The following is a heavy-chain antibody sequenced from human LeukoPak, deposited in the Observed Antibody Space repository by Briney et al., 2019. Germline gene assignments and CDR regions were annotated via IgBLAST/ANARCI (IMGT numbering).Heavy chain of an antibody. V-gene: IGHV3-23*01. Sequence: GGSLRLSCVVSGISLTNYAMTWVRQAPGKGLEWVSYISERGGSTSYADSVKGRFTISRDTSLNTLYLQMTSLRAEDTAVYFCAKRGIVIRGILVIGYHQEAYHYDYWCQGVLVTVSS. CDR3: AKRGIVIRGILVIGYHQEAYHYDY. CDR2: ISERGGST. J-gene: IGHJ4*02. CDR1: GISLTNYA. D-gene: IGHD3-10*01.